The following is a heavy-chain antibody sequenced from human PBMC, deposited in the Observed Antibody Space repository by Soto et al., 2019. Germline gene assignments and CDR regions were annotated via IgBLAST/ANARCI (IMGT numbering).Heavy chain of an antibody. D-gene: IGHD3-22*01. CDR3: ARQSMSTGYYYPFDY. CDR2: IYPGDSDT. J-gene: IGHJ4*02. CDR1: GYSFTSYW. V-gene: IGHV5-51*01. Sequence: GESLKISGKGSGYSFTSYWIGWVRQMPGKGLEWMGIIYPGDSDTRYSPSFQGQVTISADKSISTAYLQWSSLKASDTAMYYCARQSMSTGYYYPFDYWGQGTLVTVSS.